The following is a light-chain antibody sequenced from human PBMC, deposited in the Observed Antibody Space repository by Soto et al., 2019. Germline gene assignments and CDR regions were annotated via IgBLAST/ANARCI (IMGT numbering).Light chain of an antibody. V-gene: IGKV3-20*01. CDR1: QSVSSSY. CDR2: GAS. J-gene: IGKJ4*01. Sequence: EIVLTQSPGTLSLSPGERATLSCRASQSVSSSYLAWYQQKPGQAPRLLIYGASSRATGIPDRFSGSGSGTDCTLTIRRLEPEDFAVYYCQQYGSSPALTFGGWSKVDIK. CDR3: QQYGSSPALT.